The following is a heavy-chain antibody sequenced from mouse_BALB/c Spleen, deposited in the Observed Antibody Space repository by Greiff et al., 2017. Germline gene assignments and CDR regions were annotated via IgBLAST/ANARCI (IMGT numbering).Heavy chain of an antibody. Sequence: QVQLLQPGAELVMPGASVKMSCTASGYTFTDYWMHWVKQRPGQGLEWIGAIDTSDSYTSYNQKFKGKATLTVDESSSTAYMQLSSLTSEDSAVYYCARMGIYDGCWGEGTLVTVSA. J-gene: IGHJ3*02. CDR2: IDTSDSYT. CDR3: ARMGIYDGC. D-gene: IGHD2-3*01. V-gene: IGHV1-69*01. CDR1: GYTFTDYW.